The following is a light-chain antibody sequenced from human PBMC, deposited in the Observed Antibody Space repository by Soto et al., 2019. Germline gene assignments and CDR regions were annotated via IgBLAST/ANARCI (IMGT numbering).Light chain of an antibody. V-gene: IGKV1-33*01. CDR2: DAS. CDR3: QQYESLPLT. J-gene: IGKJ5*01. CDR1: QDINKN. Sequence: IQITQSAASLSASIGDRVTITCQASQDINKNLIWYQQKPGKAPKLLIYDASDLETGVPSRFSGSGSGTGFTFTISSLQPEDFATYYCQQYESLPLTFGQGTRLEIK.